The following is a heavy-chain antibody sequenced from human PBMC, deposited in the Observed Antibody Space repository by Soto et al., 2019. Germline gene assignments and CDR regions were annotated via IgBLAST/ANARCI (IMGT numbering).Heavy chain of an antibody. CDR1: GFTFSSFA. D-gene: IGHD6-13*01. CDR3: AKAMGSSRDY. CDR2: ISGSGGST. V-gene: IGHV3-23*01. J-gene: IGHJ4*02. Sequence: EVQLLESGGGLVQPGGSLRPSCAASGFTFSSFAMSWVGQAPGKGLEGVSAISGSGGSTYYADSVKGRFTISRDNSKNTLYLQMNSLRAEDTAVYYCAKAMGSSRDYWGQGTLVTVSS.